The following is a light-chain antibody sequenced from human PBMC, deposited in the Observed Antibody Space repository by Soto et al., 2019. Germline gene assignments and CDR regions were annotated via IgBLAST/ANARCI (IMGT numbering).Light chain of an antibody. J-gene: IGKJ2*01. CDR2: WAS. V-gene: IGKV4-1*01. Sequence: IVMTQSPDSLAVSLGERATINCKYSQSVLYSSNNKYYLAWYQQKPGQPPKLLIHWASTRESGVPDRFSGSGSGTDFTLTISSLQAEDVAVYYCQQYYSSPQTFGQGTKLEIK. CDR3: QQYYSSPQT. CDR1: QSVLYSSNNKYY.